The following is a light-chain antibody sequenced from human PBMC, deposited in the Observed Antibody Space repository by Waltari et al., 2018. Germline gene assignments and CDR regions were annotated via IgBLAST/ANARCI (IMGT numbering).Light chain of an antibody. CDR1: QSISSD. J-gene: IGKJ5*01. CDR2: GAS. Sequence: ELVMTQSPATLSVSPGERSTPPCRASQSISSDLAWYQQKPGQAPRVLIYGASTRATGIPARFSGSGSGTEFTLTISSLQSEDVAVYYCQQYHNWPPRITFGQGTRLDIK. CDR3: QQYHNWPPRIT. V-gene: IGKV3-15*01.